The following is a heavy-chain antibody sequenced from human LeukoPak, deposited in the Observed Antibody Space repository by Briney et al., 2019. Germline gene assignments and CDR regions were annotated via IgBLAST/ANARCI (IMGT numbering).Heavy chain of an antibody. CDR3: ASCGRDRVLRYFDWLLSGMDV. CDR1: GFTFSSYG. V-gene: IGHV3-30*03. CDR2: LSYDGSNK. Sequence: PGRSLRLSCAASGFTFSSYGMHWVRQAPGKGLEWVAVLSYDGSNKYYADSVKGRFTISRDNSKNTLYLQMNSLRAEDTAVYYCASCGRDRVLRYFDWLLSGMDVWGQGTTVTVSS. J-gene: IGHJ6*02. D-gene: IGHD3-9*01.